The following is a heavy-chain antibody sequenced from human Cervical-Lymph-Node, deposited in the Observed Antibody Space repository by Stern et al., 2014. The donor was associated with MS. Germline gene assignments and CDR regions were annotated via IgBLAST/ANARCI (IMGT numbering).Heavy chain of an antibody. CDR1: GDSITSDTW. Sequence: QVQLQESGPGLVKASGTLSLTCAVSGDSITSDTWWSWVRQPPRKGLEWIGEIHHSGTTNYNPSRERRLTISLDKSKNQFPLNLNSVTAADTAVYYCARASLGDYDWFDPWGQGTLVTVSS. V-gene: IGHV4-4*02. CDR2: IHHSGTT. CDR3: ARASLGDYDWFDP. D-gene: IGHD4-17*01. J-gene: IGHJ5*02.